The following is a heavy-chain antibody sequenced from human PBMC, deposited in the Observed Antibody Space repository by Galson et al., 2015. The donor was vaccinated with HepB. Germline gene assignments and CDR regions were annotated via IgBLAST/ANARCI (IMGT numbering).Heavy chain of an antibody. V-gene: IGHV1-69*10. CDR3: ARGMVSDDYIWGNNDY. CDR2: IIPILGIA. CDR1: GGTFSSYA. Sequence: SVKVSCKASGGTFSSYAISWVRQAPGQGLEWMGGIIPILGIANYAQKFQGRVTITADKSTSTAYMELSSLRSEDTAVYYCARGMVSDDYIWGNNDYWGQGTLVTVSS. J-gene: IGHJ4*02. D-gene: IGHD3-16*01.